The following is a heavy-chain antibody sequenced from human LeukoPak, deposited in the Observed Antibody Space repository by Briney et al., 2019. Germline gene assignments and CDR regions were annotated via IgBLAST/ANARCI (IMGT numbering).Heavy chain of an antibody. D-gene: IGHD6-13*01. J-gene: IGHJ4*02. CDR1: GFTLSNVW. CDR3: TTVSREDSSSDY. CDR2: IKSKTDGGTT. V-gene: IGHV3-15*01. Sequence: EGSLRLSCAASGFTLSNVWMSWVRQAPGEGLEWVGRIKSKTDGGTTDYAAPVKGRFTISRDDSKNTLFLQMNGLKIEDTAVYYCTTVSREDSSSDYWGQGTLVTVSS.